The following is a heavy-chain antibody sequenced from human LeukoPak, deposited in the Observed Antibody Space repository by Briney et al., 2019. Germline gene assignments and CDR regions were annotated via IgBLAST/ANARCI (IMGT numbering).Heavy chain of an antibody. V-gene: IGHV1-18*01. Sequence: ASVKGSCKASGYTFTSYGISGVRQAPGQGVEWMGWISAYNGNTNSAQPLPGTVTMTTDTSTSTAYMELRSLRSDDTAVYYCARDYPTAAAADYWGQGTLVTVSS. CDR2: ISAYNGNT. CDR1: GYTFTSYG. J-gene: IGHJ4*02. D-gene: IGHD6-13*01. CDR3: ARDYPTAAAADY.